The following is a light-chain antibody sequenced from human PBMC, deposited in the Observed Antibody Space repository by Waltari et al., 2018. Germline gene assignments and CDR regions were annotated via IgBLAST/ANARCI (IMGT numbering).Light chain of an antibody. Sequence: EIVLTQSPATLSLSPGERATLSCRASQSVSSYLAWYQQKPGQAPRLLLYDACNRATGIPARFRGSGAGTDFTLTISSLEPEDCAVYYCQQRSNWPPLTFGGGTKVEIK. CDR1: QSVSSY. CDR3: QQRSNWPPLT. V-gene: IGKV3-11*01. J-gene: IGKJ4*01. CDR2: DAC.